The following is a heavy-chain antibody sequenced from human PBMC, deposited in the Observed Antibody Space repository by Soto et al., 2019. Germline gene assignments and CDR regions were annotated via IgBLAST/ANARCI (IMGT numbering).Heavy chain of an antibody. J-gene: IGHJ6*02. Sequence: RASVKVSCKASGYTFTSYDINWVRQATGQGLEWMGWMNPNSGNTGYAQKFQGRVTMTRNTSISTAYMELSSLRSEDTAVYYCARGYCSGGSCPYYYYGMDVWGQGTTVTVS. D-gene: IGHD2-15*01. CDR3: ARGYCSGGSCPYYYYGMDV. CDR2: MNPNSGNT. V-gene: IGHV1-8*01. CDR1: GYTFTSYD.